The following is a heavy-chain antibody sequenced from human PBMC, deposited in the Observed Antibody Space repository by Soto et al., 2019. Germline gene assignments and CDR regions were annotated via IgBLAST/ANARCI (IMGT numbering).Heavy chain of an antibody. CDR3: ARDRGVAPPVAGNTHYFYYMDV. CDR1: GYSFTNYG. CDR2: ISAYNGNT. J-gene: IGHJ6*03. D-gene: IGHD6-19*01. V-gene: IGHV1-18*01. Sequence: QDRLVQSGVEVKKPGASVRVSCKASGYSFTNYGITWVRQAPGQGFEWMGWISAYNGNTHYAQKFQGRVTLTTDACTSTACLELRSLRADDTAVYYCARDRGVAPPVAGNTHYFYYMDVWGKGTTVTVSS.